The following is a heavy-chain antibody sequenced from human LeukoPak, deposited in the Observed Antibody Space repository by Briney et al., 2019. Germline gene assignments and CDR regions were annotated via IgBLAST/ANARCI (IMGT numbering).Heavy chain of an antibody. D-gene: IGHD5-24*01. Sequence: ASVKVTCKASGYTFTSYGISWVRQPPGQGLEWMGWISAYNGNTNYAQKLQGRVTMTTDTSTSTDSMALSSLRSEDTAVYYCARDNSVRDEAWWFNPWGQGTLVTVSS. CDR2: ISAYNGNT. CDR3: ARDNSVRDEAWWFNP. CDR1: GYTFTSYG. J-gene: IGHJ5*02. V-gene: IGHV1-18*01.